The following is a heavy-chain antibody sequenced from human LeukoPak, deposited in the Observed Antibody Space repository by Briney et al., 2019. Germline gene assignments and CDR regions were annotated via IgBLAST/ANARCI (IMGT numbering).Heavy chain of an antibody. D-gene: IGHD6-25*01. CDR3: ARVQRPSLYYYYMDV. CDR2: IFYSGNT. V-gene: IGHV4-31*03. J-gene: IGHJ6*03. Sequence: PSETLSLTCTVSGGSISSGNYYWSWIRQHPGKRLEWIGYIFYSGNTYYNPSLKSRVTISVDTSKNQFSLKLTSVTAADTAVYYCARVQRPSLYYYYMDVWGKGTTVTVSS. CDR1: GGSISSGNYY.